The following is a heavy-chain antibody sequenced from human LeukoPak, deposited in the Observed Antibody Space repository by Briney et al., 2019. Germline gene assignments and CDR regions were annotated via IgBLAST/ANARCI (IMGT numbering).Heavy chain of an antibody. V-gene: IGHV4-34*01. Sequence: SETLPLTCTVSGVSFSGYYCNWVRQAPGKGLEWIGEINQSGSTNYNSSLKSRVTLSVDTSKNQFSLKLSSVTAADTAVYYCARGCTSSCYYYFAMDVWGQGTTVTVSS. CDR1: GVSFSGYY. CDR2: INQSGST. D-gene: IGHD2-2*01. J-gene: IGHJ6*02. CDR3: ARGCTSSCYYYFAMDV.